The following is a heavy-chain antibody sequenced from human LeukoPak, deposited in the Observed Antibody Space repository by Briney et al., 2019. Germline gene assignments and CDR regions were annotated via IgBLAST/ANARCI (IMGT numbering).Heavy chain of an antibody. CDR3: ARVGWSPYSSSSLRGLNYFDY. J-gene: IGHJ4*02. V-gene: IGHV3-30*03. CDR1: GFTFSSHG. D-gene: IGHD6-6*01. CDR2: ISYDGSNK. Sequence: GGSLRLSCAASGFTFSSHGMHWVRQAPGKGLEWVAVISYDGSNKYYADSVKGRFTISRDNSKNTLYLQMNSLRAEDTAVYYCARVGWSPYSSSSLRGLNYFDYWGQGTLVTVSS.